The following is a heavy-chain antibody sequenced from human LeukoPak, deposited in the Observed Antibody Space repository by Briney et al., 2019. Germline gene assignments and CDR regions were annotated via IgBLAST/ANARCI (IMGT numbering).Heavy chain of an antibody. CDR3: ARALKYYYDSSGYYYRGAFDI. J-gene: IGHJ3*02. V-gene: IGHV6-1*01. Sequence: SQTLSLTCAISGDSVSSNSAAWNWIRQSPSRGLEWLGRTYYRSKWYNDYAVSVKSRITINPDTSKNQFSLQLNSVTPEDTAVYYCARALKYYYDSSGYYYRGAFDIWGQGTMVTVSS. D-gene: IGHD3-22*01. CDR2: TYYRSKWYN. CDR1: GDSVSSNSAA.